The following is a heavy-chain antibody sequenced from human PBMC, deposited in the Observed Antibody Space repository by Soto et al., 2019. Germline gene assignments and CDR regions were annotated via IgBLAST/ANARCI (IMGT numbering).Heavy chain of an antibody. CDR2: ISGNGGTT. CDR3: ARGRSGLSIVSGVDY. CDR1: GFTFSNYA. Sequence: LRPSCPASGFTFSNYAMCWVRQAPGRGLNWVSSISGNGGTTYYADSVKGRFTFSRDNSENTLYLQMHSLRVEDTAIYYCARGRSGLSIVSGVDYWGQGTLVTVSS. D-gene: IGHD3-22*01. V-gene: IGHV3-23*01. J-gene: IGHJ4*02.